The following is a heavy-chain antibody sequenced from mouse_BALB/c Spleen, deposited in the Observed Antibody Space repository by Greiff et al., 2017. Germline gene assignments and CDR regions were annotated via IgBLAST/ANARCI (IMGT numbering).Heavy chain of an antibody. J-gene: IGHJ1*01. CDR3: ARDDYGYWYFDV. D-gene: IGHD1-1*01. CDR1: GFTFSSYG. V-gene: IGHV5-6-3*01. Sequence: EVHLVESGGGLVQPGGSLKLSCAASGFTFSSYGMSWVRQTPDKRLELVATINSNGGSTYYPDSVKGRFTISRDNAKNTLYLQMSSLKSEYTAMYYCARDDYGYWYFDVWGAGTTVTVSS. CDR2: INSNGGST.